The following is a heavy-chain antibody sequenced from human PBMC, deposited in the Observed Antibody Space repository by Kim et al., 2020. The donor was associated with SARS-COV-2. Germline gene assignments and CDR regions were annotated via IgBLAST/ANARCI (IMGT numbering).Heavy chain of an antibody. CDR3: ARQEGYYYDSSGYGYFDY. CDR1: GGSISSYY. CDR2: IYYSGST. V-gene: IGHV4-59*08. J-gene: IGHJ4*02. Sequence: SETLSLTCTVSGGSISSYYWSWIRQPPGKGLEWIGYIYYSGSTNYNPSLKSRVTISVDTSKNQFSLKLSSVTAADTAVYYCARQEGYYYDSSGYGYFDYWGQGTLVTVSS. D-gene: IGHD3-22*01.